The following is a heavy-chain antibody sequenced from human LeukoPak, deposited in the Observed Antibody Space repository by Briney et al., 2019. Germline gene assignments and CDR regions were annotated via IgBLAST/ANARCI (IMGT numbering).Heavy chain of an antibody. J-gene: IGHJ6*02. CDR1: GFTISSNY. D-gene: IGHD5-24*01. CDR2: IYSGGRT. CDR3: AREEMATIRAYGMDV. V-gene: IGHV3-66*01. Sequence: GGSLRLSCAASGFTISSNYMSWVRQAPGKGLEWVSIIYSGGRTYYADSVKGRFTISRDNSKNTLYLQMNSLRAEDTAVYYCAREEMATIRAYGMDVWGQGTTVTVSS.